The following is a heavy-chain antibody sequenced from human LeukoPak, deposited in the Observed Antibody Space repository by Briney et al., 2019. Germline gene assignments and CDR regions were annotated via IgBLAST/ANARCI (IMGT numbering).Heavy chain of an antibody. CDR3: ARVSDIMISFGGVISYFDN. V-gene: IGHV4-30-2*01. J-gene: IGHJ4*02. CDR2: IFHSGST. CDR1: GHSISSVAYS. Sequence: SQTLSLTCVLFGHSISSVAYSWSWIRQPPGKGLEWFGYIFHSGSTFYNPSLKSRLSISIDTSKHQFSLQVTSVTAADTGVYFCARVSDIMISFGGVISYFDNWGQGALVTVSS. D-gene: IGHD3-16*02.